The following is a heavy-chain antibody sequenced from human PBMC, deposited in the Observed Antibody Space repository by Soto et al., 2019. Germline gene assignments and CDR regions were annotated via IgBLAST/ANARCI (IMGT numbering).Heavy chain of an antibody. CDR3: AKEGDSSSWWGSYYYYGMDV. V-gene: IGHV3-30*18. CDR2: ISYDGSNK. Sequence: GSLRLSCAASGFTFSSYGMHWVRQAPGKGLEWVAVISYDGSNKYYADSVKGRFTISRDNSKNTLYLQMNSLRAEDTAVYYCAKEGDSSSWWGSYYYYGMDVWGQGTTVTVSS. J-gene: IGHJ6*02. CDR1: GFTFSSYG. D-gene: IGHD6-13*01.